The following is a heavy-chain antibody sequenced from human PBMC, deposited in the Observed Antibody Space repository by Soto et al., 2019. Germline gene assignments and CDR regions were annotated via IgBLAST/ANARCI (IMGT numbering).Heavy chain of an antibody. D-gene: IGHD4-17*01. CDR3: ARQVYGDYLGGNWFGP. CDR2: ISHDGHA. Sequence: PSDTLSLTCAVLDDSISDSRHYWGWILQSLEKGLEWIGSISHDGHAYYNPPLKGRVTLFADASRNQFSLKMKSVTVADTALYFCARQVYGDYLGGNWFGPGVLGAPVTVSS. J-gene: IGHJ5*02. CDR1: DDSISDSRHY. V-gene: IGHV4-39*01.